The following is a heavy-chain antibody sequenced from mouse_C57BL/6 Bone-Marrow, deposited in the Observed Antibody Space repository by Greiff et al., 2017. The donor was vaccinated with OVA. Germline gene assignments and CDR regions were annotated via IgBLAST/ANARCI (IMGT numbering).Heavy chain of an antibody. CDR1: GYTFTSYW. V-gene: IGHV1-50*01. CDR2: IDPSDSYT. D-gene: IGHD2-1*01. Sequence: QVQLKQPGAELVKPGASVKLSCKASGYTFTSYWMQWVKQRPGQGLEWIGEIDPSDSYTNYNQKFKGKATLTVDTSSSTAYMQLSSLTSEDSAVYYCARGPRNYEDYWGQGTTLTVSS. CDR3: ARGPRNYEDY. J-gene: IGHJ2*01.